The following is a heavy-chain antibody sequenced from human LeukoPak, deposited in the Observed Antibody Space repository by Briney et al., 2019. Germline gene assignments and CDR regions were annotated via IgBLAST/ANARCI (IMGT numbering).Heavy chain of an antibody. Sequence: ASVKVSCKTSGYTFSDYYIHWIRQAPGQGLEWMGWINPNTGGTNSAQKFQGRVTVTRDTSISTAYMELKRLSSDDTAVYFCAREGFCTGSKCPAEYWGQGTLVTVSS. CDR3: AREGFCTGSKCPAEY. CDR2: INPNTGGT. D-gene: IGHD2-8*02. V-gene: IGHV1-2*02. CDR1: GYTFSDYY. J-gene: IGHJ4*02.